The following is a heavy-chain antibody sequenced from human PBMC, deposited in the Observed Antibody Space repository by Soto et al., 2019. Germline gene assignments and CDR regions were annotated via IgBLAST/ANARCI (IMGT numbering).Heavy chain of an antibody. CDR3: AIGPRVYRGSEYNHFDC. D-gene: IGHD1-26*01. Sequence: SETLSLTCTVSGGSISTYYWSWIRQPPGKGLEWIGYIYYSGSTNYNPSLRSRVTISVDTSKNQFSLKLSSVTAADTAVYYCAIGPRVYRGSEYNHFDCWGQGTLVTVSS. J-gene: IGHJ4*02. CDR1: GGSISTYY. CDR2: IYYSGST. V-gene: IGHV4-59*01.